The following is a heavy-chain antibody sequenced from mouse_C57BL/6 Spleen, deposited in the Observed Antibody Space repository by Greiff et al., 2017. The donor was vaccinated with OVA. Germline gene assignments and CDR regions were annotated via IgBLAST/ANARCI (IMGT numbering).Heavy chain of an antibody. CDR3: TTGGYYGRGYFDY. CDR1: GYTFTDYE. CDR2: IDPETGGT. V-gene: IGHV1-15*01. D-gene: IGHD1-1*01. J-gene: IGHJ2*01. Sequence: QVQLQQSGAELVRPGASVTLSCKASGYTFTDYEMHWVKQTPVHGLEWIGAIDPETGGTAYNQKFKGKAILTADKSSSTAYMELRSLTSEDSAVYYCTTGGYYGRGYFDYWGQGTTLTVSS.